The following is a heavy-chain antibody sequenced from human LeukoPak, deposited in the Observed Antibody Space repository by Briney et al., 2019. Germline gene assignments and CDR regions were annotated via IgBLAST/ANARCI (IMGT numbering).Heavy chain of an antibody. V-gene: IGHV4-34*01. CDR2: INHSGST. Sequence: KPSETLSLTCTVYGGSFSGYYWSWIRQPPGKGLEGIGEINHSGSTNYNPPLKSRVTISVDASKYQFSLKLSSATAADTAVYYCARFVYAILTGLSGYYFDYWGQGTLVTVSS. D-gene: IGHD3-9*01. CDR3: ARFVYAILTGLSGYYFDY. CDR1: GGSFSGYY. J-gene: IGHJ4*02.